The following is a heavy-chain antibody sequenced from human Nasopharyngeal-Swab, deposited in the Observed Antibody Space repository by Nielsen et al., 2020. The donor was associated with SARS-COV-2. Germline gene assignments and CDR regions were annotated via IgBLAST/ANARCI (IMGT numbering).Heavy chain of an antibody. V-gene: IGHV4-34*01. D-gene: IGHD5-18*01. J-gene: IGHJ4*02. CDR2: INHSGST. CDR1: GGSFSGYY. Sequence: SETLSLTCAVYGGSFSGYYWSWIRQPPGKGLEWIGEINHSGSTNYNPSLKSRVTISVDTSKNQFSLKLSSVTAADTAVYYCARGGYSYGPDYWGQGTLVTVSS. CDR3: ARGGYSYGPDY.